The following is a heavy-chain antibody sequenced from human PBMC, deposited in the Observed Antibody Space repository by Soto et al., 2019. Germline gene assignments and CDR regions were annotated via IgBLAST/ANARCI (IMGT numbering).Heavy chain of an antibody. J-gene: IGHJ3*02. V-gene: IGHV4-59*01. CDR1: SGSIGTYF. CDR3: AGGRGGTYDDFDI. CDR2: IYYSGTT. D-gene: IGHD1-26*01. Sequence: SETLSLTCTVSSGSIGTYFWSWIRQPPGKGLEWIGYIYYSGTTNYNPSLKSRVTIFLDTSKNQFSLRLSSVTAADTAVYYCAGGRGGTYDDFDIWGHGTLVTVSS.